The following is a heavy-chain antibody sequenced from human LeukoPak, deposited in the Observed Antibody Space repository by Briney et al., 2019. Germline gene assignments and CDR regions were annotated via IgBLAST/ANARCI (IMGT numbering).Heavy chain of an antibody. D-gene: IGHD6-13*01. CDR2: ISSSGSTI. J-gene: IGHJ3*02. CDR3: ARDLGQQLVPDAFDI. V-gene: IGHV3-48*03. CDR1: GFTFSSYE. Sequence: GGSLRLSCAASGFTFSSYEMNWVRQAPGKGLEWVSYISSSGSTIYYADSVKGRFTISRDNAKNSLYLQMNSLRAEDTAVYYCARDLGQQLVPDAFDIWGQGTMVTVSS.